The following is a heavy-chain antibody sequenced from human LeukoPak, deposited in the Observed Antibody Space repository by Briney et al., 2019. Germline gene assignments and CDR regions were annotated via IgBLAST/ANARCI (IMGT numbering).Heavy chain of an antibody. J-gene: IGHJ6*02. V-gene: IGHV3-74*01. CDR1: GFNFTDYW. CDR3: ARGIYALDI. Sequence: GGSLRLSCAASGFNFTDYWMNWVRQAPEKGLVWVSRAKRDGSILSNADSVRGRFTISRDNTKNTLYLQMNSLRAEDTAVYYCARGIYALDIWGQGTTVTVSS. CDR2: AKRDGSIL.